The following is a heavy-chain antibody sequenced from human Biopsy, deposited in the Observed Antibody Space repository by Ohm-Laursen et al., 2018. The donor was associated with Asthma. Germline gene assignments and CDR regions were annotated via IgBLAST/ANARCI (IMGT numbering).Heavy chain of an antibody. CDR3: ARQSGQDNGDSSAFDT. J-gene: IGHJ3*02. CDR1: GFVFSQCG. CDR2: VSSDGHNK. D-gene: IGHD3-22*01. V-gene: IGHV3-30*03. Sequence: SLRLSCAASGFVFSQCGMHWVRQGPGKGLEWVALVSSDGHNKYYEQSVKGRFTISRDNSRNRLDLQINRLTVEDSAAYFCARQSGQDNGDSSAFDTWGQGTKVAVSS.